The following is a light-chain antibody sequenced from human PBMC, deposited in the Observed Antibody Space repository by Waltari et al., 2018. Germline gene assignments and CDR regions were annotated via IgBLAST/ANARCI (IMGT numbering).Light chain of an antibody. CDR1: TGAVTSGHP. CDR3: CLYYSGTWV. V-gene: IGLV7-43*01. CDR2: NTN. Sequence: QAVVTQEPSMTVSPGGTVTRTCASSTGAVTSGHPPHWFQQKPGLAPKTLIYNTNSTHSWTPARFSGSLRGGKAALALSGAQPEDEDEYYCCLYYSGTWVFGGGTRLTVL. J-gene: IGLJ3*02.